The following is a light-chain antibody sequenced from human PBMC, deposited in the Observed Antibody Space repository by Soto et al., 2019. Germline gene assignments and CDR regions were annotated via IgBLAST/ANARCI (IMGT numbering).Light chain of an antibody. CDR2: GAS. V-gene: IGKV3-20*01. CDR3: HQYGNYGIT. CDR1: QSVSRTS. J-gene: IGKJ5*01. Sequence: IVFTQSPGTLSLSPGESATLSCRASQSVSRTSLAWYQQKPGQAPRLLIYGASSRATGIPDRFSGSGSGTDLTLTISKLEPEAFAVYYCHQYGNYGITFGQGTRLAI.